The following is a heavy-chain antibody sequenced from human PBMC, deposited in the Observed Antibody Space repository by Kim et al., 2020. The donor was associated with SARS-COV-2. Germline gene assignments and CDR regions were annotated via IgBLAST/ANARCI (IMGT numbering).Heavy chain of an antibody. CDR2: ISYDGSNK. D-gene: IGHD4-17*01. V-gene: IGHV3-30*18. CDR1: GFTFSSYG. CDR3: AKGRVLRWTPDPVGFDY. J-gene: IGHJ4*02. Sequence: GGSLRLSCAASGFTFSSYGMHWVRQAPGKGLEWVAVISYDGSNKYYADSVKGRFTISRDNSKNTLYLQMNSLRAEDTAVYYCAKGRVLRWTPDPVGFDYWGQGTLVTVYS.